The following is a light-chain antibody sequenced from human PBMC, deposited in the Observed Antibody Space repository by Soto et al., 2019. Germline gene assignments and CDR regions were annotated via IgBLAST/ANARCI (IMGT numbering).Light chain of an antibody. CDR1: QSVSSN. V-gene: IGKV1-39*01. CDR2: SAS. J-gene: IGKJ5*01. Sequence: TQSPATLSLSPVETATLSCRSSQSVSSNLAWYQQKPGKAPELLIYSASNLQSGVPSRFSGSGSGTDFTLTISSLQPEDFATYYCQQSFSTPTFGQGTRLEIK. CDR3: QQSFSTPT.